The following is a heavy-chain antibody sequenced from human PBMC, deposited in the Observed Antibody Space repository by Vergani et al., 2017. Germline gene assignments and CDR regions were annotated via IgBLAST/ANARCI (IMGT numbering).Heavy chain of an antibody. CDR2: ISGSGGST. Sequence: EVKLLESGGGLVQPGGSLRLSCAASGFTFSSYAMSWVRQAPGKGLEWVSAISGSGGSTYYADSVKGRFTISRDNSKNTLYLQMNSLRAEDTAVYYCAKVAPYCSSTSCYLNWFDPWGQGTLVTVSS. D-gene: IGHD2-2*01. J-gene: IGHJ5*02. CDR3: AKVAPYCSSTSCYLNWFDP. V-gene: IGHV3-23*01. CDR1: GFTFSSYA.